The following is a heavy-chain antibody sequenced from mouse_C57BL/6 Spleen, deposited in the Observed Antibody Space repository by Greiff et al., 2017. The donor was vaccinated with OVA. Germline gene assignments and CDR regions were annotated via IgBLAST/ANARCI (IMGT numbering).Heavy chain of an antibody. J-gene: IGHJ2*01. D-gene: IGHD1-1*01. CDR2: IDPETGGT. CDR3: TRKGFITTVVYFDY. Sequence: VQLQQSGAELVRPGASVTLSCKASGYTFTDYEMHWVKQTPVHGLEWIGAIDPETGGTAYNQKFKGKAILTADKSSSTAYMELRSLTSEDSAVYYCTRKGFITTVVYFDYWGQGTTLTVSS. V-gene: IGHV1-15*01. CDR1: GYTFTDYE.